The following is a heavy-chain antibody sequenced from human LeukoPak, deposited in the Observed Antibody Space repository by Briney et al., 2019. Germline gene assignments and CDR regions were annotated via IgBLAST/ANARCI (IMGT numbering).Heavy chain of an antibody. D-gene: IGHD3-16*02. CDR1: GDSISGQTYS. Sequence: PSETLSLTCTVSGDSISGQTYSWGWVRQPPGKGLEWIGYLYYTENTYYNPSLKSRATISVDTSKIQFSLRLSSVTAEDTGIYYCVRYRSGSGRFDDWCQGTLVTVSS. CDR2: LYYTENT. J-gene: IGHJ4*02. V-gene: IGHV4-39*01. CDR3: VRYRSGSGRFDD.